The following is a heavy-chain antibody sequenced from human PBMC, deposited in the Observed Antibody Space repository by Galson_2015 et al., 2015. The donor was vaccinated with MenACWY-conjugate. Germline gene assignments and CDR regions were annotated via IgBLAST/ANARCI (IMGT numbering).Heavy chain of an antibody. CDR2: ISYDGSNK. J-gene: IGHJ3*02. CDR1: GFSFSSYD. Sequence: SLRLSCAASGFSFSSYDMHWVRQAPGKGLDWVAVISYDGSNKYYADSVKGRFTISRDKNTLYLEMISLRGEDTAVYYCARELAGGNAFDIWGQGTMVTVSS. V-gene: IGHV3-30-3*01. CDR3: ARELAGGNAFDI. D-gene: IGHD6-19*01.